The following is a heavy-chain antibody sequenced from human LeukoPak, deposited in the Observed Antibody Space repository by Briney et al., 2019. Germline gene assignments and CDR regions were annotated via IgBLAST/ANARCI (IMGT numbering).Heavy chain of an antibody. D-gene: IGHD6-19*01. CDR2: ISWNGGTI. V-gene: IGHV3-9*01. Sequence: GGSLRLSCAASGFTFGDYAMRWVRQAPGKGLEWVAGISWNGGTIGHADSMKGRFTISRDNAKNSLYLQMNSLRAEDTALYYCAKALAVAGPYYYYGMDVWGQGTTVTVSS. CDR3: AKALAVAGPYYYYGMDV. J-gene: IGHJ6*02. CDR1: GFTFGDYA.